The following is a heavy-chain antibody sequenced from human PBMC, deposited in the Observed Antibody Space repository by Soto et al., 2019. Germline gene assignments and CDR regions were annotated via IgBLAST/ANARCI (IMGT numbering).Heavy chain of an antibody. CDR2: IIPIFGTA. V-gene: IGHV1-69*13. J-gene: IGHJ6*02. D-gene: IGHD1-26*01. Sequence: SVKVSCKASGSTFIDYFIHWLRQAPGQGLEWTGGIIPIFGTANYAQKFQGRVTITADESTSTAYMELSSLRSEDTAVYYCAREEGGATDYYYYYGMDVWGQGTTVTVSS. CDR1: GSTFIDYF. CDR3: AREEGGATDYYYYYGMDV.